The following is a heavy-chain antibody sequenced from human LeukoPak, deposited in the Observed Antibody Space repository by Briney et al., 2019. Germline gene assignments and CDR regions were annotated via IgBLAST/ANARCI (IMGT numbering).Heavy chain of an antibody. CDR2: ISSSGSTI. J-gene: IGHJ4*02. Sequence: GGSLRLSCAASGFTFRSYTMNWVRQAPGRGLEWVSYISSSGSTIYYADSVKGRFTISRDNAKNSLYLQMNSLRAEDTAVYYCAANYYDSSGPLDYWGQGTLVTVSS. CDR1: GFTFRSYT. V-gene: IGHV3-48*04. CDR3: AANYYDSSGPLDY. D-gene: IGHD3-22*01.